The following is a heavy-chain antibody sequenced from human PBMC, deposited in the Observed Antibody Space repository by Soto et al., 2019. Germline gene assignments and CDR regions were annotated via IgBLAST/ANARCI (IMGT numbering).Heavy chain of an antibody. V-gene: IGHV1-69*13. CDR2: IIPIFGTA. Sequence: SVKVSCKASGGTFSSYAISWVRQAPGQGLEWMGGIIPIFGTANYAQKFQGRVTVTADESTSTAYMELSSLRSEDTAVYYCARSQGGASYYYGMDVWGQGTTVTVSS. CDR1: GGTFSSYA. CDR3: ARSQGGASYYYGMDV. J-gene: IGHJ6*02. D-gene: IGHD3-16*01.